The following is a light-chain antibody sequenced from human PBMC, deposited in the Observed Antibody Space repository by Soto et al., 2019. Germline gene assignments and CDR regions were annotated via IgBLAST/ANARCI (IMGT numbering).Light chain of an antibody. CDR2: WAS. J-gene: IGKJ2*01. CDR1: QSVFHSSNNKNN. Sequence: DIVMTQSPDSLAVSLGERATINCKSGQSVFHSSNNKNNLAWYQQKPGQPPRLLIYWASTRESGVPDRFSGSGSGTDFTLTISSLQAEDVAVYYCQQYYSTPYTFGQGTKLENK. V-gene: IGKV4-1*01. CDR3: QQYYSTPYT.